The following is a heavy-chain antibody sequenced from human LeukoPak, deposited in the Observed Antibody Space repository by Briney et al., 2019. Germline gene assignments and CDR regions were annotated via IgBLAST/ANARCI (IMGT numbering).Heavy chain of an antibody. Sequence: SETLSLTCAVYGGSFSGYYWSWIRQPPGKGLEWIGEINHSGSTNYNPSLKSRVTISVDTSKNQFSLKLSSVTAADTAVYYCAREVHLITEVDYYFDYWGQGTLVTVSS. CDR3: AREVHLITEVDYYFDY. CDR2: INHSGST. D-gene: IGHD3-22*01. CDR1: GGSFSGYY. J-gene: IGHJ4*02. V-gene: IGHV4-34*01.